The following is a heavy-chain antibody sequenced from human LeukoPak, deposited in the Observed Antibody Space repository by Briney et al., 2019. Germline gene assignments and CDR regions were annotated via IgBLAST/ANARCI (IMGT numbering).Heavy chain of an antibody. CDR1: GFTFSSYA. D-gene: IGHD2-21*02. CDR3: AKLGYCGGDCYYFDY. CDR2: ISGSGGST. V-gene: IGHV3-23*01. Sequence: GGSLRLSCAASGFTFSSYAMSWVRQAPGKGLEWVSAISGSGGSTYYADSVKGRFTISRDNSKNTLYLQMSSLRDEDTAVYYCAKLGYCGGDCYYFDYWGQGTLVTVSS. J-gene: IGHJ4*02.